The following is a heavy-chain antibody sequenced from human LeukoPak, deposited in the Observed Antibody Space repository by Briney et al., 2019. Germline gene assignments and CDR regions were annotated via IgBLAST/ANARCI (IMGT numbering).Heavy chain of an antibody. CDR1: GYTFTSYG. J-gene: IGHJ4*02. V-gene: IGHV1-18*01. Sequence: GASVKVSCKASGYTFTSYGISWVRQAPGQGLEWMGWISAYNGNTNYAQKLQGRVTMTTDTSTSTAYMELRSLRSDDTAVYYCARDRPEIDDNYYDSSGGIDYWGQGTLVTVSS. CDR2: ISAYNGNT. CDR3: ARDRPEIDDNYYDSSGGIDY. D-gene: IGHD3-22*01.